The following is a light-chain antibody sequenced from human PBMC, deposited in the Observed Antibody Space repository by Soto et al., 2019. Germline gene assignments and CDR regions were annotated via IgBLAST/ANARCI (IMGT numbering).Light chain of an antibody. CDR1: QGVSSSY. V-gene: IGKV3-20*01. J-gene: IGKJ2*01. Sequence: EIVLTQSPGTLSLSPGERATLSCRASQGVSSSYLAWYQQKPGQAPRLLIYDTSSRATCIPDRFSGSGSGTDFTLTIRRLEPEDFAVYYCQQYGTSPMYTFGQGTKLEIK. CDR3: QQYGTSPMYT. CDR2: DTS.